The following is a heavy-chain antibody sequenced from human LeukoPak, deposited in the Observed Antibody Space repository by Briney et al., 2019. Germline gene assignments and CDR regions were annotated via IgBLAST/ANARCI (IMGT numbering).Heavy chain of an antibody. CDR2: IYYSGST. D-gene: IGHD6-6*01. Sequence: PSETLSLTCTVSGGSISSGDYYWSWIRQPPGKGLEWIGYIYYSGSTNYNPSLKSRVTISVDTSKNQFSLKLSSVTAADTAVYYCARDGTIAARRQNSLYYYYYMDVWGKGTTVTVSS. V-gene: IGHV4-61*08. CDR3: ARDGTIAARRQNSLYYYYYMDV. J-gene: IGHJ6*03. CDR1: GGSISSGDYY.